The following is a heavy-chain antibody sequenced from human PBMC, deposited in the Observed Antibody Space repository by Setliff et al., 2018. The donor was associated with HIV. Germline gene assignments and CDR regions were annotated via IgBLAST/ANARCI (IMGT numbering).Heavy chain of an antibody. CDR2: ISYDGSNK. J-gene: IGHJ4*01. D-gene: IGHD6-13*01. Sequence: RLSCAASGFTFSRSAMHWVRQAPGKGLGWVAGISYDGSNKYYTDSVKGRFTISRDNSKNKLYLQMNSLRAEDSAVYYCAREVAADGTYFDYWGQGALVTVSS. V-gene: IGHV3-30*04. CDR1: GFTFSRSA. CDR3: AREVAADGTYFDY.